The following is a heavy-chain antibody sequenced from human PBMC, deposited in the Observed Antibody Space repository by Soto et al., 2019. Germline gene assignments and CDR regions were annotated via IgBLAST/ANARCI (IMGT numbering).Heavy chain of an antibody. V-gene: IGHV4-59*01. CDR3: AREQYNWKI. CDR1: GDSIRSYY. J-gene: IGHJ4*02. D-gene: IGHD1-20*01. Sequence: SETLSLTCSVSGDSIRSYYWTWIRQPPGKGLQWIGYVFHTGNTNYNPSLKSRVTISEDASKNQVSLRLTSVTAADMAVYLCAREQYNWKIWGQGTLVT. CDR2: VFHTGNT.